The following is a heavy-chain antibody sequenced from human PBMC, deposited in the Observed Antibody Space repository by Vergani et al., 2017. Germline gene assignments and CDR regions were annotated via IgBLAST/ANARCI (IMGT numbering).Heavy chain of an antibody. Sequence: QVQLVQSGAEVKKPGASVKVSCKASGYTFTGYYMHWVRQAPGQGLEWMGWINPNSGGTNYAQKFQGRVTITADESTRTAYMELSSLRSEDTAVYYCAGAGRGGFGELVYYYGMDVWGQGTTVTVSS. CDR3: AGAGRGGFGELVYYYGMDV. CDR1: GYTFTGYY. V-gene: IGHV1-2*02. CDR2: INPNSGGT. D-gene: IGHD3-10*01. J-gene: IGHJ6*02.